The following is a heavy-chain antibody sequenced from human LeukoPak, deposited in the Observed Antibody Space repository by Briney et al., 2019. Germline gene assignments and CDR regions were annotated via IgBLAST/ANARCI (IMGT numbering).Heavy chain of an antibody. CDR1: GGSISSYY. CDR3: ARGGTGYSSSRRAFDI. Sequence: SETLSLTCTVSGGSISSYYWSWIRQPPGKGLEWIGYIYYSGSTNYNPSLKSRVTISVDTSKNQFSLKLSSVTAADTAVYYCARGGTGYSSSRRAFDIWGQGTMVTVSS. V-gene: IGHV4-59*01. D-gene: IGHD6-13*01. J-gene: IGHJ3*02. CDR2: IYYSGST.